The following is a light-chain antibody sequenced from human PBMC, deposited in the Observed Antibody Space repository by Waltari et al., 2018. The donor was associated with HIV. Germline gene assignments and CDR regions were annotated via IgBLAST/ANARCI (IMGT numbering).Light chain of an antibody. CDR3: TSYISSAIPV. CDR1: ATDHSA. V-gene: IGLV2-14*01. Sequence: QSALTPPASVSGSPGPSITISCPGTATDHSAVSWYQHRPGEAPKVIIFEVVNRPSGVSNRFSGSRSGNTASLTISGLLAEVEADYFCTSYISSAIPVFGGGTKVTVL. J-gene: IGLJ2*01. CDR2: EVV.